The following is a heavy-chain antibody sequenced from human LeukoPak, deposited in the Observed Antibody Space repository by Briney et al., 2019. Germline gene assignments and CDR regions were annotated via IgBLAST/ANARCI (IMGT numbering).Heavy chain of an antibody. D-gene: IGHD3-9*01. J-gene: IGHJ4*02. Sequence: ASVKVSCKASGYTFTSYGISWVRRAPGQGLEWMGWISAYNGNTNYAQKLQGRVTMTTDTSTSTAYMELRSLRSDDTAVYYCARDSYDILTDPYYGGDYWGQGTLVTVSS. CDR1: GYTFTSYG. V-gene: IGHV1-18*01. CDR2: ISAYNGNT. CDR3: ARDSYDILTDPYYGGDY.